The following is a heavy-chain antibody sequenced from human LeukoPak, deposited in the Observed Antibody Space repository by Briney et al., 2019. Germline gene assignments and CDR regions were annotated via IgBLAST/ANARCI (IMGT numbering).Heavy chain of an antibody. D-gene: IGHD3-22*01. Sequence: ASVKVSCKASGYTFTGYYMHWVRQAPGQGLEWMGWINPNSGNTNYAQKLQGRVTMTTDTSTSTAYMELRSLRSDDTAVYYCARVRYYDSSGYYCPLFDYWGQGTLVTVSS. CDR2: INPNSGNT. J-gene: IGHJ4*02. V-gene: IGHV1-18*04. CDR1: GYTFTGYY. CDR3: ARVRYYDSSGYYCPLFDY.